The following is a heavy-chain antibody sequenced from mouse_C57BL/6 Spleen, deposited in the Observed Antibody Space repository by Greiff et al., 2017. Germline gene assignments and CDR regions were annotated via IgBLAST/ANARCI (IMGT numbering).Heavy chain of an antibody. CDR1: GFTFSDYY. V-gene: IGHV5-12*01. CDR2: ISNGGGST. CDR3: ARRGITQGYFGV. Sequence: EVKLVESGGGLVQPGGSLKLSCAASGFTFSDYYMYWVRQTPEKRLEWVAYISNGGGSTYYPDTVKGRFTISRDNAKNTLYLQMSRLKSEDTAMYYCARRGITQGYFGVWGTGTTVTVSS. J-gene: IGHJ1*03. D-gene: IGHD2-4*01.